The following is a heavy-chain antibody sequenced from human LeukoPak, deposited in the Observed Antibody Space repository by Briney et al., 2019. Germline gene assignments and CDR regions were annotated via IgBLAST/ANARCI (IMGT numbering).Heavy chain of an antibody. CDR1: GGSISSYY. V-gene: IGHV4-4*08. J-gene: IGHJ4*02. Sequence: SETLSLTCTVSGGSISSYYWSWIRQPPGKGLEWIGRIYTSGSTNYNPSLKSRVTISVDTSKNQFSLKLSSVTAADTAVYYCARGDYDFWSGYLDYWGQGTLVTVSS. CDR2: IYTSGST. D-gene: IGHD3-3*01. CDR3: ARGDYDFWSGYLDY.